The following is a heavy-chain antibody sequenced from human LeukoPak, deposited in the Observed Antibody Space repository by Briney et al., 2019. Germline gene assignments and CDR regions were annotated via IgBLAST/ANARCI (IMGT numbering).Heavy chain of an antibody. D-gene: IGHD3-3*01. J-gene: IGHJ4*02. Sequence: NPSETLSLTCAVSGGSVTPTNWWTCVRQPPGKGLEWIGEVHLDGRTNYNPSLTGRLTMSVDLYENHISLKMTSVTAADTAVYYCAREGGFYRPLDYSGQGMLVTVSS. CDR2: VHLDGRT. V-gene: IGHV4-4*02. CDR1: GGSVTPTNW. CDR3: AREGGFYRPLDY.